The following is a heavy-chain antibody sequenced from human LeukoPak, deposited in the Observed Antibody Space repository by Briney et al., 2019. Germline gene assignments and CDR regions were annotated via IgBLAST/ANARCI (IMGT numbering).Heavy chain of an antibody. CDR2: LKQDGSET. D-gene: IGHD2-2*01. V-gene: IGHV3-7*01. J-gene: IGHJ3*02. CDR3: ATFSSSNYPKEPFDI. Sequence: PGGSLTLSCAASGFTFSNNWMSWVRQTPGKGLEWVAKLKQDGSETSYVDSVKGRFTISRDNAKNSLYLQMSSLRAEDTGLYYCATFSSSNYPKEPFDIWGQGTMVSVSS. CDR1: GFTFSNNW.